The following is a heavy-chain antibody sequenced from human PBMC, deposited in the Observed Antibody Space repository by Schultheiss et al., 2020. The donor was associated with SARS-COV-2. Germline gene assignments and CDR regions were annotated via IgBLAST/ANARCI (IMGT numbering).Heavy chain of an antibody. CDR2: IYYSGST. Sequence: SETLSLTCTMSGASISASGYYWAWIRQSPGKGLEWIGYIYYSGSTNYNPSLKSRVTISVDTSKNQFSLKLSSVTAADTAVYYCARGAVVVPAATYYYYMDVWGKGTTVTVSS. D-gene: IGHD2-2*01. CDR1: GASISASGYY. V-gene: IGHV4-61*08. CDR3: ARGAVVVPAATYYYYMDV. J-gene: IGHJ6*03.